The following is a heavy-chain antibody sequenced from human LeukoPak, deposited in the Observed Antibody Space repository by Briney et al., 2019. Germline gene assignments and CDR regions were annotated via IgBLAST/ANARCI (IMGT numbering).Heavy chain of an antibody. Sequence: SETLSLTCTVSGDSVSSGNYYLTWIRQPPGKGLDWITYMSPSGTTKYNPSLKSRVTTSVDTSRTQFSLRLSSVTAADTAMYYCALGHDDRSGSFDYWGQGTLVTVSS. V-gene: IGHV4-61*01. CDR3: ALGHDDRSGSFDY. J-gene: IGHJ4*02. CDR2: MSPSGTT. CDR1: GDSVSSGNYY. D-gene: IGHD3-22*01.